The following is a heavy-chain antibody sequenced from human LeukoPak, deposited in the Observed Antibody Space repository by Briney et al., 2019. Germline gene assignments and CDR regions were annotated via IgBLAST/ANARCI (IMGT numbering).Heavy chain of an antibody. D-gene: IGHD2-15*01. CDR3: ARVRGSYYYYGMDV. CDR2: MNPNSGNT. Sequence: ASVKVSCKASGYTFSSYVINWVRQATGQGLEWLGWMNPNSGNTGYAQKFQGRVTMTRNTSISTAYMELSSLRSEDTAVYYCARVRGSYYYYGMDVWGQGTTVTVSS. CDR1: GYTFSSYV. V-gene: IGHV1-8*01. J-gene: IGHJ6*02.